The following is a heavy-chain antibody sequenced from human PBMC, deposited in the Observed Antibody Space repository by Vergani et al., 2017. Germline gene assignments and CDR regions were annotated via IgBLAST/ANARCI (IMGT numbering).Heavy chain of an antibody. V-gene: IGHV4-59*11. J-gene: IGHJ5*02. CDR3: ASDTHSGQRADR. Sequence: QVQLQESCPGLVKSSETLSLTCSVSFDSIRNLYCNWIRQPPGKGLEWIVSIHYSENTNYNPSLKTRVTISVDTSKNQFSLTLTSVTAADTAVYYCASDTHSGQRADRWGQGILVTVTS. CDR1: FDSIRNLY. CDR2: IHYSENT. D-gene: IGHD6-19*01.